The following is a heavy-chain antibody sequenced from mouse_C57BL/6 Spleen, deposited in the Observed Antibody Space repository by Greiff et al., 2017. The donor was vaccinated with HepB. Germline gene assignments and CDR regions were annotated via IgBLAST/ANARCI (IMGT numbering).Heavy chain of an antibody. D-gene: IGHD1-1*01. Sequence: QVQLKQPGAELVKPGASVKLSCKASGYTFTSYWMHWVKQRPGRGLEWIGRIDPNSGGTKYNEKFKSKATLTVDKPSSTAYMQLSSLTSEDSAVYYCASSLIYYYGSSSWFAYWGQGTLVTVSA. CDR3: ASSLIYYYGSSSWFAY. J-gene: IGHJ3*01. CDR2: IDPNSGGT. V-gene: IGHV1-72*01. CDR1: GYTFTSYW.